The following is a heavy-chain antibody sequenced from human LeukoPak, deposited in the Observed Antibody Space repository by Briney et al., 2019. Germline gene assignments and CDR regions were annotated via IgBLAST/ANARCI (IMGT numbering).Heavy chain of an antibody. CDR3: ARFSSGCSTSSCYLTY. CDR1: GGSLSSHY. CDR2: IHDAGST. D-gene: IGHD2-2*01. Sequence: SETLSLTCSVSGGSLSSHYWSWIRQPPGKGLELIGHIHDAGSTFYNPSLRGRVTISLDTSNNQFSLKLTSMTAADTAVYYCARFSSGCSTSSCYLTYWGQGTLVTVS. J-gene: IGHJ4*02. V-gene: IGHV4-59*11.